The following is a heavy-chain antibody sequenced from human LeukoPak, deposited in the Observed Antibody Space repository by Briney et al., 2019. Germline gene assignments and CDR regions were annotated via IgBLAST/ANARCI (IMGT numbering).Heavy chain of an antibody. J-gene: IGHJ4*02. V-gene: IGHV4-59*01. CDR1: GGSITSYY. CDR3: ARGWTSGFHSLDY. D-gene: IGHD3-22*01. CDR2: IYYRGST. Sequence: PSETLSLTCTVSGGSITSYYWGWIRQPPGKGLEWGRYIYYRGSTNHTTPLTSRVTISVATSKTPFSLKLSSVTAADTAVYYCARGWTSGFHSLDYWGQGSLVTVSS.